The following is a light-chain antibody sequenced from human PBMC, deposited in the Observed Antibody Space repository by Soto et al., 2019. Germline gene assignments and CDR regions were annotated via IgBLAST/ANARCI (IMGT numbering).Light chain of an antibody. CDR3: SSYTISRAVL. V-gene: IGLV2-14*03. CDR1: SSDSDDYNY. Sequence: QSALTQPASVSGSPGQSITISCTGTSSDSDDYNYVSWYQQHPDKAPKLMIYDVTNRPSGVSNRFSGSKSGNTASLTISGLQVEDEAYYYCSSYTISRAVLFGGGTKLTVL. CDR2: DVT. J-gene: IGLJ2*01.